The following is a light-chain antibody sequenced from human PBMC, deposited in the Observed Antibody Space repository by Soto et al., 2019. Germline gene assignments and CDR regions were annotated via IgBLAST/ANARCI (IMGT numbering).Light chain of an antibody. V-gene: IGKV1-33*01. Sequence: DIQMTQSPSSLSASVGDRVTITCQASQDISNYLNWYQQKPGKAPKLLIYDASNLETGVPSMFSGSGAGTDFTFTISSLQPEDIATYYCQQYDNLPLTFCGGTKVEIK. J-gene: IGKJ4*01. CDR3: QQYDNLPLT. CDR1: QDISNY. CDR2: DAS.